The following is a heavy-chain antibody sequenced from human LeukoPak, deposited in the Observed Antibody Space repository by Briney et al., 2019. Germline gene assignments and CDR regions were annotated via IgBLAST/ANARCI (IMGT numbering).Heavy chain of an antibody. CDR3: ARVPRSGSYSDY. CDR2: INAGNGNT. Sequence: ASVKVSCKASGYTFTSYAMHWVRQAPGQRLEWMGWINAGNGNTKYPQKFQGRVTITRDTSASTAYMELSSLRSEDTAVYYCARVPRSGSYSDYWGQGTLVTVSS. D-gene: IGHD3-10*01. CDR1: GYTFTSYA. J-gene: IGHJ4*02. V-gene: IGHV1-3*01.